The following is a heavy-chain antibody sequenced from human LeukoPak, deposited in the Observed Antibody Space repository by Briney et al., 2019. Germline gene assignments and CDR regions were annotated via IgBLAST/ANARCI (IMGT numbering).Heavy chain of an antibody. J-gene: IGHJ4*02. D-gene: IGHD1-26*01. V-gene: IGHV3-48*03. CDR1: GFTFSNYE. Sequence: PGGSLRLSCAASGFTFSNYEMTWVRQAPGKGLEWVSNISSSGNTIFYADSVKGRFIISRDNAKNSLYLQMNSLRAEDTAVYYCARDGSYLVGGYFDYWGQGTLVTVSS. CDR2: ISSSGNTI. CDR3: ARDGSYLVGGYFDY.